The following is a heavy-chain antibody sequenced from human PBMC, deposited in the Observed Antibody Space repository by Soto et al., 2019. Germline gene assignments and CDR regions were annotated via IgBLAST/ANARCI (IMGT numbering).Heavy chain of an antibody. CDR2: INPNSGGT. CDR1: GYTFTGYY. J-gene: IGHJ4*02. CDR3: ASGGYYDDYNGYVDNDS. V-gene: IGHV1-2*04. Sequence: GASVKVSCKASGYTFTGYYMHWVRQAPGQGLEWMGWINPNSGGTNYAQKFQGWVTMTRDTSISTAYMELRRLRSDDTAVYYCASGGYYDDYNGYVDNDSWGQGTLVTVSS. D-gene: IGHD3-22*01.